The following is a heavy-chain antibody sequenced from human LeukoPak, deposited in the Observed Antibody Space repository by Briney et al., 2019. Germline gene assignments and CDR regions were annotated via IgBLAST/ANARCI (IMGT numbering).Heavy chain of an antibody. CDR1: GGSISSYY. V-gene: IGHV4-4*07. J-gene: IGHJ4*02. CDR3: VRLRGSSGPIDH. CDR2: IYTSGST. Sequence: SETLSLTCAVSGGSISSYYWSWIRQPAGKGLEWIGRIYTSGSTNYNPSLKSRVTMSVDTSKNQFSLKLSSVTAADTAVYYCVRLRGSSGPIDHWGQGTLVTVSS. D-gene: IGHD3-22*01.